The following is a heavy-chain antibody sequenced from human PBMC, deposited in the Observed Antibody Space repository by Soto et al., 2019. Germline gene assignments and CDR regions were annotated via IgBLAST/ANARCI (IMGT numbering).Heavy chain of an antibody. Sequence: ASVKVSCKASGYTFTSYAMHWVRQAPGQRLEWMGWINAGNGNTKYSQKFQGRVTITRDTSASTAYMELSSLRSEDTAVYYCARDRITMVRGVIREPDYWGQGTLVTVSS. D-gene: IGHD3-10*01. J-gene: IGHJ4*02. CDR1: GYTFTSYA. V-gene: IGHV1-3*01. CDR3: ARDRITMVRGVIREPDY. CDR2: INAGNGNT.